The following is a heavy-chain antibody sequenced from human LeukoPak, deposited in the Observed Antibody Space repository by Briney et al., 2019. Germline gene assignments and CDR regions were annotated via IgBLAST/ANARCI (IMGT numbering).Heavy chain of an antibody. Sequence: ASVKVSCKASGGTFSSHAMNWVRQAPGQGLEWMRGVIPILDITDYAQKFQGRLTITADKSTGTGYMELSSLRSEDSAVYYCAVLSDGAYCGGDCFYLDSWGQGTLVAVSS. CDR2: VIPILDIT. V-gene: IGHV1-69*10. CDR3: AVLSDGAYCGGDCFYLDS. CDR1: GGTFSSHA. J-gene: IGHJ5*01. D-gene: IGHD2-21*02.